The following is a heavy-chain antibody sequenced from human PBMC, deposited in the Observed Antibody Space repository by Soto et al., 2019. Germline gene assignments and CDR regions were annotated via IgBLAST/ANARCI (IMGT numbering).Heavy chain of an antibody. CDR3: ANSLAKYYYYYGMDV. CDR2: ISYDGSNK. V-gene: IGHV3-30*18. Sequence: QVQLVESGGGVVQPGRSLRLSCAASGFTFSSYGMHWVRQAPGKGLEWVAVISYDGSNKYYADSVKGRFTISRDNSKNTLYLQMNSLRAEDTAVYYCANSLAKYYYYYGMDVWGQGTTVTVSS. CDR1: GFTFSSYG. J-gene: IGHJ6*02.